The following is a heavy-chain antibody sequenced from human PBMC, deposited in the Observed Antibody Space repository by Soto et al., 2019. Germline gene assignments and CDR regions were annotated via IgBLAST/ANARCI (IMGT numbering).Heavy chain of an antibody. D-gene: IGHD5-12*01. CDR2: IYYSGST. Sequence: SETLSLTCTVSGGSISSYYWSWSRQPPGKGLEWIGYIYYSGSTNYNPSLKSRVTISVDTSKNQFSLKLSSVTAADTAVYYCAVCGYSGYEDYYYYGMDVWGQGTTVT. CDR1: GGSISSYY. V-gene: IGHV4-59*01. CDR3: AVCGYSGYEDYYYYGMDV. J-gene: IGHJ6*02.